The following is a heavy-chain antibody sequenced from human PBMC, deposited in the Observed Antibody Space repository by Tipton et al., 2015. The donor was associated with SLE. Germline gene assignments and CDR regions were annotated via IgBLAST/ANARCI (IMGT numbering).Heavy chain of an antibody. CDR3: ARTYYYVSGSYEY. CDR1: GFNFKNYA. V-gene: IGHV3-23*01. J-gene: IGHJ4*02. CDR2: ISRGGGTK. Sequence: SLRLSCVASGFNFKNYAMSWVRQAPGKGPEWVSIISRGGGTKYYADSVKGRFTISRDNSKSTLYLQMNSLRAEDTAVYYCARTYYYVSGSYEYWGQGTLVSVSS. D-gene: IGHD3-10*01.